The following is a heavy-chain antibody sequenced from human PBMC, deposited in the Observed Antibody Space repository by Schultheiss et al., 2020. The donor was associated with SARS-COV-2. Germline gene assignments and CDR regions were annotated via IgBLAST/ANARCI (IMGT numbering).Heavy chain of an antibody. Sequence: LRLSCTVSGGSISSGSYYWSWIRQPAGKGLEWIGRIYTSGSTNYNPSLKSRVTISVDTSKNQFSLKLSSVTAADTAVYYCARGYCSSTSCHFDIWGQGTMVTVSS. CDR3: ARGYCSSTSCHFDI. V-gene: IGHV4-61*02. J-gene: IGHJ3*02. D-gene: IGHD2-2*01. CDR2: IYTSGST. CDR1: GGSISSGSYY.